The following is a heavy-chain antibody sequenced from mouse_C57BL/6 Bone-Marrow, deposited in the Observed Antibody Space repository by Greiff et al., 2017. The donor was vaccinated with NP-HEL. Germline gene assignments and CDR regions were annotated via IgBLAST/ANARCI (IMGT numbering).Heavy chain of an antibody. D-gene: IGHD1-1*01. V-gene: IGHV1-77*01. Sequence: VKLVESGAELVKPGASVKISCKASGYTFTDYYINWVKQRPGQGLEWIGKLGPGSGSTYYNEKFKGKATLTDDKSSSTAYMQLSSLTSEDSAVYFCARWGYYGSSYRYFDVWGTGTTVTVSS. CDR1: GYTFTDYY. CDR2: LGPGSGST. J-gene: IGHJ1*03. CDR3: ARWGYYGSSYRYFDV.